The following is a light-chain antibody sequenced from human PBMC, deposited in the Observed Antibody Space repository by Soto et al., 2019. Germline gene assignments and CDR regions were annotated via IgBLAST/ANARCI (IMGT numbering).Light chain of an antibody. CDR1: QSISSW. V-gene: IGKV1-5*03. CDR3: QQYNSYPYT. Sequence: DIQMTQSPSTLSASVGDRVTITCRASQSISSWLAWYQQKPGKAPKLLIYKASSLESGVPSRFSGSGSGTGFPLTISSLQPDDFATYYCQQYNSYPYTFGQGTKLEIK. J-gene: IGKJ2*01. CDR2: KAS.